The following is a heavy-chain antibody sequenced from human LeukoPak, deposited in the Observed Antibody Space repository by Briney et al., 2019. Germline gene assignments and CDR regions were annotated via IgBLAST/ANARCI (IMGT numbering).Heavy chain of an antibody. CDR2: NYSGGST. J-gene: IGHJ1*01. Sequence: PGGSLRLSCAASGFTVSSNYMSWVRQAPGKGLEWVSVNYSGGSTYYADSVKGRFTISRDNSKNTLYLQMNSLRAEDTAVYYCARWVPVSRYFQHWGQGTLVTVSS. D-gene: IGHD4-17*01. CDR1: GFTVSSNY. V-gene: IGHV3-53*01. CDR3: ARWVPVSRYFQH.